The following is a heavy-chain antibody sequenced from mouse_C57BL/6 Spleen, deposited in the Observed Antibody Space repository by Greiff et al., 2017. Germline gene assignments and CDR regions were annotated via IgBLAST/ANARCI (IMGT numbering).Heavy chain of an antibody. V-gene: IGHV6-6*01. D-gene: IGHD2-2*01. Sequence: EVNVVESGGGLVQPGGSMKLSCAASGFTFSDAWMDWVRQSPEKGLEWVAEIRNKANNHATYYAESVKGRFTISRDDSKSSVYLQMNSLRAEDTGIYYCYGYDLYYAMDYWGQGTSVTVSS. CDR2: IRNKANNHAT. CDR3: YGYDLYYAMDY. CDR1: GFTFSDAW. J-gene: IGHJ4*01.